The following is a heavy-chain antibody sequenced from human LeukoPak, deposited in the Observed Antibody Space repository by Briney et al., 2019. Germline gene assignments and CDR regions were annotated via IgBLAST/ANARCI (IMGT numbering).Heavy chain of an antibody. J-gene: IGHJ6*03. Sequence: SETLSLTCTVSYGSISTYLWNWVRQPAGKGLEWIGRIFASGSTLYSPSLKSRVTMSVDTSKSQFSLKLNSVTAADTAVYYCARGAGYSREVNYYYYMDVWGKGTTVTVSS. CDR3: ARGAGYSREVNYYYYMDV. V-gene: IGHV4-4*07. CDR1: YGSISTYL. CDR2: IFASGST. D-gene: IGHD1-26*01.